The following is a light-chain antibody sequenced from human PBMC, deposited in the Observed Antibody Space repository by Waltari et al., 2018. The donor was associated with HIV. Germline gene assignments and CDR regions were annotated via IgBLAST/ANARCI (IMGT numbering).Light chain of an antibody. J-gene: IGLJ1*01. CDR1: SSDVGGYNF. CDR2: GVS. Sequence: QSALTQPRSVSGSPGQSVTISCTGTSSDVGGYNFVSWDQQHPGKVPKLLVYGVSKQPAEGPDRFSGSKSGNTAYLTISGLQVEDEGDYYCCAYAGGSRVFGTGTKLTVL. V-gene: IGLV2-11*01. CDR3: CAYAGGSRV.